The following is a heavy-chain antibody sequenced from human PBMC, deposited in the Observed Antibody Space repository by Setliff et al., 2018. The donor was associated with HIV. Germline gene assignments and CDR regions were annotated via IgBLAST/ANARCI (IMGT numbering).Heavy chain of an antibody. CDR2: IHYNEKT. CDR3: ARGHCSGTNCYGVDYYGMDV. D-gene: IGHD2-2*01. Sequence: SETLSLTCGVSGYSLTSGYYWAWIRQPPGKGLEYIGSIHYNEKTYYNPSLKSRVTISIDTSKNQFSLKLTSVTAADTAVYYCARGHCSGTNCYGVDYYGMDVWGQGTTVTVSS. CDR1: GYSLTSGYY. V-gene: IGHV4-38-2*01. J-gene: IGHJ6*02.